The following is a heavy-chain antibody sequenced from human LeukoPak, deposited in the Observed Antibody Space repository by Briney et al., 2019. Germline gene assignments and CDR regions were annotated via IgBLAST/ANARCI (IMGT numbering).Heavy chain of an antibody. CDR2: ISGSGGST. V-gene: IGHV3-23*01. CDR3: AEDLVGANFGGDDY. CDR1: GFTFSSYA. J-gene: IGHJ4*02. D-gene: IGHD1-26*01. Sequence: GGSLRLSCAASGFTFSSYAMSWVRQAPGKGLEWVSAISGSGGSTYYADSVKGRFTISRDNSKSTLYLQMNSLRAEDTAVYYCAEDLVGANFGGDDYWGQGTLVTVSS.